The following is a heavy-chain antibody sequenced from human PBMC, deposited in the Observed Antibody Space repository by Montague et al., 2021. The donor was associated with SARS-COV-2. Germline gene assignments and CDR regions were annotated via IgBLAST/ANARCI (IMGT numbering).Heavy chain of an antibody. V-gene: IGHV3-23*01. Sequence: SLRLSCAASGFTFSSYAMSWVRQAPGKGLEWVSAISGSGGSTYYADSVKGRSTISRDNSKNTLYLQMNSLRAEDTAVYYCAKGRTVVATISPFDYWGQGTLVTVSS. CDR1: GFTFSSYA. D-gene: IGHD5-12*01. CDR3: AKGRTVVATISPFDY. CDR2: ISGSGGST. J-gene: IGHJ4*02.